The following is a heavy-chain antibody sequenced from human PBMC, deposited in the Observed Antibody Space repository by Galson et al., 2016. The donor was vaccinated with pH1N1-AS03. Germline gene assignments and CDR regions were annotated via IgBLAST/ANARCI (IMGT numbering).Heavy chain of an antibody. Sequence: SLRLSCAASGFTFSGYAMSWVRQAPGKGLEWVAVITHDGRNKYYADSVKGRLTISRDNSRNTLYLQMNSLRVEDTAVYYCARGDRTERGYGYGHDTFDKWGQGTIVTVSS. V-gene: IGHV3-30*01. CDR3: ARGDRTERGYGYGHDTFDK. J-gene: IGHJ3*02. D-gene: IGHD5-18*01. CDR1: GFTFSGYA. CDR2: ITHDGRNK.